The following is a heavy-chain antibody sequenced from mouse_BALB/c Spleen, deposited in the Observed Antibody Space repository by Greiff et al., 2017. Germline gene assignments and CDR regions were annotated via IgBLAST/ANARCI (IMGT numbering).Heavy chain of an antibody. V-gene: IGHV1-77*01. CDR2: IYPGSGST. CDR3: ARGYYDYDWFAY. Sequence: QVQLKQSGAELVKPGASVKMSCKASGYTFTDYVISWVKQRTGQGLEWIGEIYPGSGSTYYNEKFKGKATLTADKSSNTAYMQLSSLTSEDSAVYFCARGYYDYDWFAYWGQGTLVTVSA. J-gene: IGHJ3*01. CDR1: GYTFTDYV. D-gene: IGHD2-4*01.